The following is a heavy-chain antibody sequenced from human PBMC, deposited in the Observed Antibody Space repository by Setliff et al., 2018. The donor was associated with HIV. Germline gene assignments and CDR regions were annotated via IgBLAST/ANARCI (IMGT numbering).Heavy chain of an antibody. Sequence: ASVKVSCKASGGTFSSYAISWLRQAPGQGLEWVGGCNPKRGDSFYAQKFQGRVTMTRDTSISTAYMDLSRLRSDDTAVYYCARDHGMWDYGGNFLLREYFHHWGQGTLVTVSS. D-gene: IGHD4-17*01. CDR3: ARDHGMWDYGGNFLLREYFHH. CDR1: GGTFSSYA. CDR2: CNPKRGDS. J-gene: IGHJ1*01. V-gene: IGHV1-2*02.